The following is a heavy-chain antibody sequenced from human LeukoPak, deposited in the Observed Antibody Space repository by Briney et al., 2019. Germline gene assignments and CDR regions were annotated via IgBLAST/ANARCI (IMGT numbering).Heavy chain of an antibody. V-gene: IGHV1-69*05. J-gene: IGHJ4*02. CDR3: ASNGSARRAFDY. D-gene: IGHD1-26*01. CDR2: IIPIFGTA. Sequence: GASVKVSCKASIGTFSSYAISWVRQSPGQGLEWMGGIIPIFGTANYAQKFQGRVTITTDESTSTAYMELSSLRSEDTAVYYCASNGSARRAFDYWGQGTLVTVSS. CDR1: IGTFSSYA.